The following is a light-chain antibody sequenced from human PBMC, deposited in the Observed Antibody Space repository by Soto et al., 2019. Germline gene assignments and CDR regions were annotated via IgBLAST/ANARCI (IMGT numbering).Light chain of an antibody. V-gene: IGKV1-5*01. CDR3: QQYNSYSPYT. CDR1: QSISSW. Sequence: DIQMTQSPSTLSASVGDRVTITCRASQSISSWLAWYQQKPGKAPKLLIYDASSLESGVPSRFSGSGSGTEFTRTISSLQPDDFATYYCQQYNSYSPYTFGQGPKLEIK. J-gene: IGKJ2*01. CDR2: DAS.